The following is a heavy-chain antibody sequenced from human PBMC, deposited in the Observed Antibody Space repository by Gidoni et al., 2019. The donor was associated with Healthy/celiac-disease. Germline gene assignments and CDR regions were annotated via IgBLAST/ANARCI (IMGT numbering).Heavy chain of an antibody. CDR3: ARLILSNSPPYYYYGMDV. V-gene: IGHV5-51*01. J-gene: IGHJ6*02. CDR2: IYPGDSDT. Sequence: EVQLVQSGAEVKKPGESLKISCKGSGYSFTSYWIGWVRQMPGKGLEWMGIIYPGDSDTRYSPSFQGQVTISADKSISTAYLQWSSLKASDTAMYYCARLILSNSPPYYYYGMDVWGQGTTVTVSS. CDR1: GYSFTSYW. D-gene: IGHD3-9*01.